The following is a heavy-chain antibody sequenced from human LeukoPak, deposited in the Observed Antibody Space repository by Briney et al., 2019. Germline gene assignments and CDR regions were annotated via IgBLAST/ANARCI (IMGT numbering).Heavy chain of an antibody. J-gene: IGHJ5*02. D-gene: IGHD6-6*01. V-gene: IGHV3-21*01. Sequence: GGSLRLSCAASGFTFSSYSMNWVRQAPGKGLEWVSSISSSSSYIYYADSVKGRFTISRDNAKNSLYLQMNSLRAEDTAVYYCAKDWETRPSNWFDPWGQGTLVTVSS. CDR2: ISSSSSYI. CDR3: AKDWETRPSNWFDP. CDR1: GFTFSSYS.